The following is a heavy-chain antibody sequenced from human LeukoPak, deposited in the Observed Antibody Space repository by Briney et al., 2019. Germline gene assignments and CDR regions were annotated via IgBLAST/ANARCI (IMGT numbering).Heavy chain of an antibody. CDR2: MNPNSGNT. CDR1: GYTFTSYD. CDR3: ARVAGNCGGDCYRLLY. D-gene: IGHD2-21*01. V-gene: IGHV1-8*01. J-gene: IGHJ4*02. Sequence: ASVKVSCRASGYTFTSYDINWVRQATGQGLEWLGWMNPNSGNTGYAQKFQGRVSMTRNTSVSTAYMELSNLRSEDTAVYYCARVAGNCGGDCYRLLYWGQGTLVTVSS.